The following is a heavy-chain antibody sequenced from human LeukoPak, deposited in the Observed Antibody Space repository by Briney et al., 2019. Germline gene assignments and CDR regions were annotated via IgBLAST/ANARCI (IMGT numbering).Heavy chain of an antibody. Sequence: ASVKVSCKASGYTFTSYYMHWVRQAPGQGLEWMGIINPSGGRTGYAQKFQGRVTMTWDTSTSTVYMELSSLRSEDTAVYYCARDYSSSDFDYWGQGTLVTVSS. CDR1: GYTFTSYY. D-gene: IGHD6-13*01. V-gene: IGHV1-46*01. CDR3: ARDYSSSDFDY. CDR2: INPSGGRT. J-gene: IGHJ4*02.